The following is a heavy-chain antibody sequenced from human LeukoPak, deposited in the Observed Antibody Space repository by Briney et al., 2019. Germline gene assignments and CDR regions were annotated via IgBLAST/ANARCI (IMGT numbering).Heavy chain of an antibody. CDR2: IYPGDSDT. CDR1: GYMFPSYW. D-gene: IGHD3-22*01. Sequence: GESLKISCKGSGYMFPSYWIACVRQMPGKGLEWMGIIYPGDSDTRYSPSFQGQVTISADKSITTAYLQWSSLKASDTAMYYCARDYDSSTYYYAFHIWGQGTMVTVSS. CDR3: ARDYDSSTYYYAFHI. V-gene: IGHV5-51*01. J-gene: IGHJ3*02.